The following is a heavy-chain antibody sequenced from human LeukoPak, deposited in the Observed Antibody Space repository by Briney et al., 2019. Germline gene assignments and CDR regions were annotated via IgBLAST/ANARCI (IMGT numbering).Heavy chain of an antibody. CDR2: INPNSGGT. Sequence: AASVQVSCKASGYTFTDYYVHWVRQAPGQGLEWMGWINPNSGGTNYAQKFQGRVTITRDTSISTAYMELTSLRSDDTAVFYCARVVAWLQFSGSAFDRWGHGTIVSVSS. CDR3: ARVVAWLQFSGSAFDR. V-gene: IGHV1-2*02. D-gene: IGHD5-24*01. CDR1: GYTFTDYY. J-gene: IGHJ3*02.